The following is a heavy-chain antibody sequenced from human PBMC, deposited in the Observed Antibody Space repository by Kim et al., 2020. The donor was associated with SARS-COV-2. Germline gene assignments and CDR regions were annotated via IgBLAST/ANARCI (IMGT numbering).Heavy chain of an antibody. J-gene: IGHJ6*02. CDR3: ATRQQLVRDYGMDV. D-gene: IGHD6-13*01. V-gene: IGHV1-24*01. CDR1: GYTLTELS. Sequence: ASVKVSCKVSGYTLTELSMHWVRQAPGKGLEWMGGFDPEDGETIYAQKFQGRVTMTEDTSTDTAYMELSSLRSEDTAVYYCATRQQLVRDYGMDVWDQGTTVTVSS. CDR2: FDPEDGET.